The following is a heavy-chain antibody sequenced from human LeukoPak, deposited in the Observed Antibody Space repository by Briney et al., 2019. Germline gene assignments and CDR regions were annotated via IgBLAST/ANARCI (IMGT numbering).Heavy chain of an antibody. D-gene: IGHD6-6*01. V-gene: IGHV1-18*01. CDR3: ARSLNRPSSGYMDV. CDR1: GYTFTSYG. CDR2: ISAYNGNT. Sequence: ASVKVSCKASGYTFTSYGISWVRQAPGQGLEWMGWISAYNGNTNYAQKLQGRVTMTTDTSTSTAYMELRSLRSDDTAVYYCARSLNRPSSGYMDVWGKGTTVTVSS. J-gene: IGHJ6*03.